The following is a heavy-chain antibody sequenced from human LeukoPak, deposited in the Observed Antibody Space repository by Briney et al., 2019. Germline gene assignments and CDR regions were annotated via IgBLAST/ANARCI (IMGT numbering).Heavy chain of an antibody. J-gene: IGHJ4*02. CDR2: IYSDGST. D-gene: IGHD1-26*01. Sequence: PGGSLRLSCAASGLTVSSNYMSWVRQAPGKGLEWVSVIYSDGSTYYADSVKGRFTISRDNSKNTVYLQMNSLRAEDTAVYFCARDLSYGFDYWGQGTLVTVSS. V-gene: IGHV3-66*01. CDR1: GLTVSSNY. CDR3: ARDLSYGFDY.